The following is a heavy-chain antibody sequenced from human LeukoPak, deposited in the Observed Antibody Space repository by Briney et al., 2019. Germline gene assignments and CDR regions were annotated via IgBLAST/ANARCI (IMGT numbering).Heavy chain of an antibody. D-gene: IGHD3-10*01. CDR2: IKQDGSEE. CDR1: GFTFSSYW. CDR3: AKDHYYGSGTYSSEHFDY. V-gene: IGHV3-7*01. Sequence: PGGSLRLSCAASGFTFSSYWMSWVRQAPGKGLEWVANIKQDGSEEYYVDSVKGRFTISRDYSTNTVYLQMNSLRVEDTAVYYCAKDHYYGSGTYSSEHFDYWGQGTLVTVSS. J-gene: IGHJ4*02.